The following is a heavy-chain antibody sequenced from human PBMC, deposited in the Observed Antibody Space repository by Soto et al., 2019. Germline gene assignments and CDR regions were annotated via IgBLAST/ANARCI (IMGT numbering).Heavy chain of an antibody. Sequence: GGSLRLSCAASGFTFTSQAMNWVRQAPGKGLEWVSSISATGDSAYYADSVKGRFTISRDNSKNTLYLQMNSLRAEDTAVYFCAKEGGNIPADLYYFDYWGPGTLVTVSS. CDR3: AKEGGNIPADLYYFDY. D-gene: IGHD2-2*01. CDR2: ISATGDSA. CDR1: GFTFTSQA. J-gene: IGHJ4*02. V-gene: IGHV3-23*01.